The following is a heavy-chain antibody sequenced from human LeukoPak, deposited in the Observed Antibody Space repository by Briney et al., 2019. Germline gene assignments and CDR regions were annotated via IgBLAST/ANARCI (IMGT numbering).Heavy chain of an antibody. CDR3: VRDNYGVDY. V-gene: IGHV3-74*01. J-gene: IGHJ4*02. D-gene: IGHD4-11*01. Sequence: GGSLRLSCAASGFSFRTYWMQWVRQAPGKGLMWVSHINGDGSDTTYADSVKGRFTTSRDNAKNTLYLQMNNLRAEDTAVYYCVRDNYGVDYWGQGTLVTVSS. CDR2: INGDGSDT. CDR1: GFSFRTYW.